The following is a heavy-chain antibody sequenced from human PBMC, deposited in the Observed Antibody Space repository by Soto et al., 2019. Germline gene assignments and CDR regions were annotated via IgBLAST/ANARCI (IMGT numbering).Heavy chain of an antibody. CDR3: ATRIVATTTFDY. CDR1: GGSFSGYY. V-gene: IGHV4-34*01. D-gene: IGHD5-12*01. Sequence: PSETLSLTCAVYGGSFSGYYWSWLRQPPGKGLEWIGEINHSGSTSYNPSLKSRVTISVDTSKKQFSLKLSSVTAADTAVYYCATRIVATTTFDYWGQGTLVTVSS. CDR2: INHSGST. J-gene: IGHJ4*02.